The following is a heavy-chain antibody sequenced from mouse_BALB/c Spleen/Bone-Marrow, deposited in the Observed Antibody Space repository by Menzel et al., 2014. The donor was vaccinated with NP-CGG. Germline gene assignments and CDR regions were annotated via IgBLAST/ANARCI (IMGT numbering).Heavy chain of an antibody. CDR2: INPGSGGT. D-gene: IGHD1-1*01. Sequence: VHLVESGAELVRPGTSLKVSCQASGYVFTDFLLEWVKQRPGQGLAWVGVINPGSGGTNYNEEFKDKATLTADRSSSTAYMQLSSLTSDDSAVYFCARSRDYYDNNSFAYWGQGTLVTVSA. CDR1: GYVFTDFL. J-gene: IGHJ3*01. CDR3: ARSRDYYDNNSFAY. V-gene: IGHV1-54*03.